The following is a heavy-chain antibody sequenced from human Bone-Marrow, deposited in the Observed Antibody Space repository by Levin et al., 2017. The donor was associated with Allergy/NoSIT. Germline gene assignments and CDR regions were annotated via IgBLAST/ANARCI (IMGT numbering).Heavy chain of an antibody. D-gene: IGHD2-2*01. Sequence: GGSLRLSCAASGFTFSDYYMSWIRQAPGKGLEWVSYISSSSSYTNYADSVKGRFTISRDNAKNSLYLQMNSLRAEDTAVYYCARVASSTSCYADYWGQGTLVTVSS. CDR1: GFTFSDYY. CDR3: ARVASSTSCYADY. J-gene: IGHJ4*02. CDR2: ISSSSSYT. V-gene: IGHV3-11*03.